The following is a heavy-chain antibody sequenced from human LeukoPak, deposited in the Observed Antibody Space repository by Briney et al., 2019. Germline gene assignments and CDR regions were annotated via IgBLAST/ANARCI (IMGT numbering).Heavy chain of an antibody. CDR1: GFTFSSYA. D-gene: IGHD2-8*01. V-gene: IGHV3-23*01. J-gene: IGHJ4*02. CDR2: INGSGGST. CDR3: AKDRSCTNDICHGDFDY. Sequence: SGGSLRLSCAASGFTFSSYAVSWVRQAPGKGLEWVSSINGSGGSTYSAASVKGRFTISRDNSKNTLYLQMNSLRAEDTALYYCAKDRSCTNDICHGDFDYWGQGTLVTVSS.